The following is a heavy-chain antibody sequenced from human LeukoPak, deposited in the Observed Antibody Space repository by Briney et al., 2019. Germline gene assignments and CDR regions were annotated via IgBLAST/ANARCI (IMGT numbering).Heavy chain of an antibody. J-gene: IGHJ4*02. CDR2: IGIDSGNT. D-gene: IGHD5-24*01. V-gene: IGHV3-48*01. CDR1: GFTFSDYS. CDR3: AKDYKYAFDN. Sequence: GGSLRLSCAASGFTFSDYSMNWVRQAPGKGLEWISYIGIDSGNTNYADSVKGRFTISGDKAKNSLYLQMNSLRVEDTAVYYCAKDYKYAFDNWGQGTLVTVSS.